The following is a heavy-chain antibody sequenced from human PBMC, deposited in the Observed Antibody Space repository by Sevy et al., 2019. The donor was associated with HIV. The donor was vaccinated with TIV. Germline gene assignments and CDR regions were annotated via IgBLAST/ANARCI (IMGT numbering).Heavy chain of an antibody. J-gene: IGHJ4*01. V-gene: IGHV3-48*01. Sequence: GGSLRLSCVASGFTFSSYSMNWVRQAPGKGLEWVSYISSSRDSSRTLYYADSVKGRFSISRDNAKNSVHLQMTSLRVEDTAVYYCARPDLSGWYFDFWGHGTLVTVSS. CDR2: ISSSRDSSRTL. CDR3: ARPDLSGWYFDF. D-gene: IGHD6-19*01. CDR1: GFTFSSYS.